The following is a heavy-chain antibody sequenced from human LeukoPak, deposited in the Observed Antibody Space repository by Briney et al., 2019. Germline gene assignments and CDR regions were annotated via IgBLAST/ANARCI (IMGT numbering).Heavy chain of an antibody. J-gene: IGHJ4*02. Sequence: ASVKVSCKASGGTFSSYAISWVRQAPGQGLEWMGWINPNSGGTNYAQKFQGRVTMTRDTSISTAYMELSRLRSDDTAVYYCARDKEGLWFGDRTPGYFDYWGQGTLVTVSS. CDR3: ARDKEGLWFGDRTPGYFDY. D-gene: IGHD3-10*01. CDR1: GGTFSSYA. CDR2: INPNSGGT. V-gene: IGHV1-2*02.